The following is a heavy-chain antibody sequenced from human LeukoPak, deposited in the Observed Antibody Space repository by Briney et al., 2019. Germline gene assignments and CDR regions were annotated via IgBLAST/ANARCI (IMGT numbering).Heavy chain of an antibody. D-gene: IGHD4-23*01. CDR1: GGSISSSSYY. J-gene: IGHJ6*03. V-gene: IGHV4-61*02. CDR3: ARSTSRLYGGNPVAYYYYYYMDV. Sequence: SETLSLTCTVSGGSISSSSYYWSWIRQPAGKGLEWIGRIYTSGSTNYNPSLKSRVTISVDTSKNQFSLKLSSVTAADTAVYYCARSTSRLYGGNPVAYYYYYYMDVWGKGTTVTISS. CDR2: IYTSGST.